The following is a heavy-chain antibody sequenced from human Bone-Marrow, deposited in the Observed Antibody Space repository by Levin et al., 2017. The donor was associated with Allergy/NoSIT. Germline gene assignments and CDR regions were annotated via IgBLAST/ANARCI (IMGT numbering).Heavy chain of an antibody. CDR2: IYHSEST. J-gene: IGHJ4*02. CDR1: GGSLSSTNW. Sequence: MASETLSLTCAVTGGSLSSTNWWSWVRQSPGKGLEWIGEIYHSESTHYNPSLKSRVAVSVDKSKNQFSLKVTSVTAAATAVYYCARTIGGGNGPFDVWGQGTLVTVSS. D-gene: IGHD4-23*01. V-gene: IGHV4-4*02. CDR3: ARTIGGGNGPFDV.